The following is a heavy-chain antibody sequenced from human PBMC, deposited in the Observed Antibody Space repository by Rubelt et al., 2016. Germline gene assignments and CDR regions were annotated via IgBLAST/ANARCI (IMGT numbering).Heavy chain of an antibody. Sequence: QVQLVQSGAEVKKPGSSVKVSCKASGGTFSSYAISWVRQAPGQGLEWMGGIIPVFGTANYAQKFQGRITTTADESTSTAYMELSSLRSEDTAVYYCAREEGLTIFGHYGMDVWGQGTTVTVSS. J-gene: IGHJ6*02. CDR3: AREEGLTIFGHYGMDV. D-gene: IGHD3-3*01. CDR1: GGTFSSYA. CDR2: IIPVFGTA. V-gene: IGHV1-69*01.